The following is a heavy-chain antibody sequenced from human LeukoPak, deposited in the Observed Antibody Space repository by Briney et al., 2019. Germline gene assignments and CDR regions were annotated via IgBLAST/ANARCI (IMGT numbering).Heavy chain of an antibody. Sequence: SETLSLTCAVYGGSFSGYYWSWIRQPPGKGLEWMGEINHSGDTNYNPSLKGRITISVDTSQNPVSLNLTSVTAADTAVYYCHLVRGGGYFDYWGQGTLVIVSS. J-gene: IGHJ4*02. CDR3: HLVRGGGYFDY. D-gene: IGHD3-10*01. CDR2: INHSGDT. CDR1: GGSFSGYY. V-gene: IGHV4-34*01.